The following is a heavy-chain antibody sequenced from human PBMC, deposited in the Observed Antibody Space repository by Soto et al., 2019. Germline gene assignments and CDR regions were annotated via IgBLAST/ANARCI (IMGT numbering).Heavy chain of an antibody. CDR1: GFTFSDYA. Sequence: VQLVESGGGVVQPGRSQRLSCATSGFTFSDYAMHWVRQAPGKGLEWVAVVSHDGRNTHYADSVKGRFTISRDSSKNTVSLEMTSLRAEDTAVYYCAKGGRQWLVTSDFNYWGQGALVTVSS. J-gene: IGHJ4*02. V-gene: IGHV3-30*18. CDR2: VSHDGRNT. D-gene: IGHD6-19*01. CDR3: AKGGRQWLVTSDFNY.